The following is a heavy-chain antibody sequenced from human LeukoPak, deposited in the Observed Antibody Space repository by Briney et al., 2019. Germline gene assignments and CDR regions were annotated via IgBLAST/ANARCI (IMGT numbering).Heavy chain of an antibody. CDR1: GGSISSYY. J-gene: IGHJ6*03. D-gene: IGHD6-6*01. V-gene: IGHV4-4*09. CDR3: ARQGRPSSSSSYYYYYYYMDV. Sequence: SETLSLTCTVSGGSISSYYWSWIRQPPGKGLEWIGYIYTSGSTNYNPSLESRVTISVDTSKNQFSLKLSSVTAADTAVYYCARQGRPSSSSSYYYYYYYMDVWGKGTTVTVSS. CDR2: IYTSGST.